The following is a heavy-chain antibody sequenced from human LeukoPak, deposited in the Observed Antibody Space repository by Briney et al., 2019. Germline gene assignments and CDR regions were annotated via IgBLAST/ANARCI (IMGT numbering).Heavy chain of an antibody. V-gene: IGHV3-21*01. CDR3: ASSQTLEA. CDR2: ISSTSSSI. CDR1: GFTFSSYT. J-gene: IGHJ5*02. D-gene: IGHD5-24*01. Sequence: GGSLRLSCAASGFTFSSYTMNWVRQAPVKGLEWISSISSTSSSIYYADSVKGRFTISRDNAKNSLYLQMNSLRAGDTAVYYCASSQTLEAWGQGTLVTVSS.